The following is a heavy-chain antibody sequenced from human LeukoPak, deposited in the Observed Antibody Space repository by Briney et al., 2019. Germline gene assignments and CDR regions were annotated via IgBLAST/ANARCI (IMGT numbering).Heavy chain of an antibody. J-gene: IGHJ3*02. CDR2: FDPEDGET. Sequence: ASVKVSCKVSGYTLTELSMHWVRQAPGKGLEWMGGFDPEDGETIYAQKFQGRVTMTEDTSTDTAYMELSSLRSEDTAVYYCATDRDIVVVPEAADAFDIWGQGTMVTVSS. D-gene: IGHD2-2*01. CDR1: GYTLTELS. V-gene: IGHV1-24*01. CDR3: ATDRDIVVVPEAADAFDI.